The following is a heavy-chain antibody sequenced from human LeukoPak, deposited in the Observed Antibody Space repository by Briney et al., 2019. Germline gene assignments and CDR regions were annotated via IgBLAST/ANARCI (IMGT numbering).Heavy chain of an antibody. Sequence: PSETLSLTCTVSGGSVSSGSYYWSWIRQPPGKGLEWIGYIYYSGSTNYNPSLKSRVTMSADTSKNQFSLKLSSVTAADTAMYYCARADCSGGSCYAFDIWGQGTMVTVSS. CDR1: GGSVSSGSYY. CDR3: ARADCSGGSCYAFDI. CDR2: IYYSGST. D-gene: IGHD2-15*01. V-gene: IGHV4-61*01. J-gene: IGHJ3*02.